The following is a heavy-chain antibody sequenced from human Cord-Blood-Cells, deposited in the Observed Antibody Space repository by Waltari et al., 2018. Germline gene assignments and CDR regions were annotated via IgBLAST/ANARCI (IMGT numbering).Heavy chain of an antibody. J-gene: IGHJ4*02. CDR3: ARVPHRRVMVDY. CDR2: IYYSGST. V-gene: IGHV4-31*03. Sequence: QVQLQESGPGLVKPSQTLSLTCTVPGGSISRGRYSWSWIRQHPGKGLEWIGYIYYSGSTYYNPSLKSRVTISVDTSKNQFSLKLSSVTAADTAVYYCARVPHRRVMVDYWGQGTLVTVSS. CDR1: GGSISRGRYS. D-gene: IGHD3-16*01.